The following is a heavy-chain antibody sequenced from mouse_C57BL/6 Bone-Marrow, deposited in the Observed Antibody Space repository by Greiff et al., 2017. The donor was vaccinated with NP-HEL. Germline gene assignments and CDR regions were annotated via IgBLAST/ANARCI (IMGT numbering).Heavy chain of an antibody. V-gene: IGHV1-7*01. CDR1: GYTFTSYW. CDR2: INPSSGST. CDR3: ARWGWDYWYFDV. Sequence: QVQLQQSGAELAQPGASVKLSCKASGYTFTSYWMHWVKQRPGQGLEWIGYINPSSGSTTYNQKFKVKATLTVDKSSSTAYMQLSSLTYEDSEVYYCARWGWDYWYFDVWGTGTTVTVSS. J-gene: IGHJ1*03. D-gene: IGHD1-1*02.